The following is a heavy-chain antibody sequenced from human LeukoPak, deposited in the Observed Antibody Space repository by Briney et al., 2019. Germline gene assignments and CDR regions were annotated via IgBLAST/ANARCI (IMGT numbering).Heavy chain of an antibody. V-gene: IGHV3-11*01. CDR2: ISSSGSTI. Sequence: PGGSLRLSCAASGFTFSDYYMSWIRQAPGKGLEWVSYISSSGSTIYYADSVKGRFTISRDNAKNSLYLQMNSLRAEDTALYYCAKADGDDSPVNFDYWGQGTLVTVSS. J-gene: IGHJ4*02. CDR1: GFTFSDYY. CDR3: AKADGDDSPVNFDY. D-gene: IGHD4-17*01.